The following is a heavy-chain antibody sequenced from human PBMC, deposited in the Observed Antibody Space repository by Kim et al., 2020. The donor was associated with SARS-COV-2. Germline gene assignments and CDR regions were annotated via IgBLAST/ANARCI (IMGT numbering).Heavy chain of an antibody. D-gene: IGHD2-15*01. CDR2: ISAYNGNT. J-gene: IGHJ4*02. CDR3: ARDMERVYCSGGSCAMTSFDY. V-gene: IGHV1-18*01. Sequence: ASVKVSCKASGYTFTSYGISWVRQAPGQGLEWMGWISAYNGNTNYAQKLQGRVTMTTDTSTSTAYMELRSLRSDDTAVYYCARDMERVYCSGGSCAMTSFDYWGQGTLVTVSS. CDR1: GYTFTSYG.